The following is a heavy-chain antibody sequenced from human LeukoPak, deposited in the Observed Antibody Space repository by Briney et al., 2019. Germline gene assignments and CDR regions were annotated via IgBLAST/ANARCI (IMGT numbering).Heavy chain of an antibody. CDR2: IIPILGIA. CDR3: ARGSGVVVAATGLRDYYYYGMDV. V-gene: IGHV1-69*04. J-gene: IGHJ6*02. D-gene: IGHD2-15*01. Sequence: EASVKVSCKASGGTFSSYAISWVRQAPGQGLEWMGRIIPILGIANYAQKFQGRVTITADKSTSTAYMELSSLRSEDTAVYYCARGSGVVVAATGLRDYYYYGMDVWGQGTTVTVSS. CDR1: GGTFSSYA.